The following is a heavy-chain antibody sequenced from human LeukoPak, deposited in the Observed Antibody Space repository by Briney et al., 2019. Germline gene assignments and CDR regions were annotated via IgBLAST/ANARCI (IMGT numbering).Heavy chain of an antibody. J-gene: IGHJ4*02. CDR2: IYPGGADT. V-gene: IGHV5-51*01. Sequence: GESLQISCKGSGSSFTNYWIGWVRKMHGKGLEWMGIIYPGGADTRYSPSFQGHVTISAGKSISTAYLQWSSLKASDTAIYYCARQLGYCSGGSCYSIDYWGQGTLVTVSS. D-gene: IGHD2-15*01. CDR1: GSSFTNYW. CDR3: ARQLGYCSGGSCYSIDY.